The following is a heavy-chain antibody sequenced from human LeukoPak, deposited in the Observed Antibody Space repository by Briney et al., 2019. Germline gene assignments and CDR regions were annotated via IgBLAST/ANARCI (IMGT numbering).Heavy chain of an antibody. CDR1: GYSFSNYW. D-gene: IGHD1-26*01. Sequence: GESLKISCQASGYSFSNYWISWVRQMPGKGLEWMGRIDPSDSYTNYSPSFQGHVTISADKSISTAYLQWSSLKASDTAMYYCARRSGATDFDYWGQGTLVTVSS. V-gene: IGHV5-10-1*01. CDR2: IDPSDSYT. CDR3: ARRSGATDFDY. J-gene: IGHJ4*02.